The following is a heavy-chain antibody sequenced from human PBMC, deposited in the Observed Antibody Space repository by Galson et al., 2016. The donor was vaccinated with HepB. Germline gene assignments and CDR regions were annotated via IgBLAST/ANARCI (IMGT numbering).Heavy chain of an antibody. Sequence: SLRLSCAATGFILSGYWMNWVRQTPGKGLVWVSHLNPAGTKTAYADSVKGRFTFSRDKRKNTLYLQMDSLRVEDTAVYYCVRDGAGPLTYDSWGQGTLVTVSS. CDR3: VRDGAGPLTYDS. CDR2: LNPAGTKT. D-gene: IGHD1-20*01. CDR1: GFILSGYW. V-gene: IGHV3-74*01. J-gene: IGHJ4*02.